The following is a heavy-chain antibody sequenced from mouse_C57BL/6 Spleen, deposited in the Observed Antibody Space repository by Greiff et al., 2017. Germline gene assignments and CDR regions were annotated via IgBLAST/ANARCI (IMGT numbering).Heavy chain of an antibody. CDR1: GFTFSDYG. CDR3: ARPLTVGYCDV. Sequence: EVHLVESGGGLVKPGGSLKLSCAASGFTFSDYGMHWVRQAPEKGLEWVAYISSGSSTIYYADTVKGRFTISRDNAKNTLFLQMTSLRSEDTAMYYCARPLTVGYCDVWGTGTTVTVSS. V-gene: IGHV5-17*01. D-gene: IGHD4-1*01. J-gene: IGHJ1*03. CDR2: ISSGSSTI.